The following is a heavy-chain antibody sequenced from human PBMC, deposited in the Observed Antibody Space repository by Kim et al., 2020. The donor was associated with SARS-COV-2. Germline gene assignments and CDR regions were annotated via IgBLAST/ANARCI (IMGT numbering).Heavy chain of an antibody. CDR3: ARGIVVVVAATTSAYNWFDP. CDR2: IYYSGST. V-gene: IGHV4-61*01. Sequence: SETLSLTCTVSGGSVSSGSYYWSWIRQPPGKGLEWIGYIYYSGSTNYNPSLKSRVTISVDTSKNQFSLKLSSVTAADTAVYYCARGIVVVVAATTSAYNWFDPWGQGTLVTVSS. D-gene: IGHD2-15*01. J-gene: IGHJ5*02. CDR1: GGSVSSGSYY.